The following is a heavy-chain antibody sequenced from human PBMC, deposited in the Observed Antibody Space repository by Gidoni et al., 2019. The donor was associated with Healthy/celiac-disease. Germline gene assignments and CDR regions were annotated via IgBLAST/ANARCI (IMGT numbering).Heavy chain of an antibody. Sequence: EVQLVESGRGLVQPGGSLRLSGAASGFTFSSYAMHWVRQAPGKGLEYVSAISSNGGSTYYANSVKGRFTISRDNSKNTLYLQMGSLRAEDMAVYYCAREQWLAQFDYWGQGTLVTVSS. J-gene: IGHJ4*02. CDR1: GFTFSSYA. CDR2: ISSNGGST. D-gene: IGHD6-19*01. V-gene: IGHV3-64*01. CDR3: AREQWLAQFDY.